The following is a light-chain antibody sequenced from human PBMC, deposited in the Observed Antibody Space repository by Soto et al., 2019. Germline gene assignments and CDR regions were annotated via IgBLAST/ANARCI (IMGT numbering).Light chain of an antibody. CDR3: AAWDDSLNAGV. V-gene: IGLV1-44*01. CDR1: SSNIGLNT. CDR2: TNN. J-gene: IGLJ3*02. Sequence: QSVLTQPPSASGTPGQRVTISCSGSSSNIGLNTVNWYQQLPGTAPKLLIYTNNQRPSEVPDRFSGSKSGTSASLAVSGLQSEDEADYYCAAWDDSLNAGVFGGGTKVTVL.